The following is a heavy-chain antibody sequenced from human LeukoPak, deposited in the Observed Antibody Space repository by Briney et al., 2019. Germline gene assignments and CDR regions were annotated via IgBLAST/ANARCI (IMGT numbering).Heavy chain of an antibody. CDR2: IKYDGSEK. Sequence: GGSLRLSCTGSGFAFSNDWMSWVRQAPGEGLEWVANIKYDGSEKYYVDSVKGRLTISRDNAKNSLYLQMNSLRAEDTAVYYCAREPVRKRWFDSWGQGTLVTVSS. J-gene: IGHJ5*01. V-gene: IGHV3-7*03. CDR1: GFAFSNDW. CDR3: AREPVRKRWFDS. D-gene: IGHD3-10*01.